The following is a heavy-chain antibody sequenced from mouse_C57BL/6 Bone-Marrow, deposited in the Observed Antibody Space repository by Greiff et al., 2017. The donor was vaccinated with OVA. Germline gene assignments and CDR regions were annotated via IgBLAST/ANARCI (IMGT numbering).Heavy chain of an antibody. CDR3: TNWDGAWCAY. CDR2: IDPENGDT. D-gene: IGHD4-1*01. CDR1: GFNIKDDY. V-gene: IGHV14-4*01. J-gene: IGHJ3*01. Sequence: VQLQQSGAELVRPGASVKLSCTASGFNIKDDYMHWVKQRPEQGLEWIGWIDPENGDTEYASKFQGKATITADTSSNTPYLQLSSLTSEDTAVYYCTNWDGAWCAYWGQGTLVTVSA.